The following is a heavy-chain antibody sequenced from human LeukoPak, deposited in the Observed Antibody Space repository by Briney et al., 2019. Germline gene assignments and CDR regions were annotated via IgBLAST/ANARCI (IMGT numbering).Heavy chain of an antibody. CDR3: ARDGLSIVRFDY. J-gene: IGHJ4*02. CDR2: INPYNGNT. CDR1: GYTFSDYG. Sequence: ASVKVSCKASGYTFSDYGLSWVRQAPGQGLQWMGWINPYNGNTIYAQKFQGRVTMTTDTSTTTAYMELRSLRSGDTAVYYCARDGLSIVRFDYWGQGTLVTVSS. V-gene: IGHV1-18*01. D-gene: IGHD6-6*01.